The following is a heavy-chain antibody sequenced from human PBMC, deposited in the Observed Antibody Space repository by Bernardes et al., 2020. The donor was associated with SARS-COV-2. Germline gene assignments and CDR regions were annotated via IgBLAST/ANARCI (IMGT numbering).Heavy chain of an antibody. D-gene: IGHD3-16*01. V-gene: IGHV3-23*01. CDR1: GFTFSRYA. CDR2: ISGSGGST. J-gene: IGHJ4*02. CDR3: AKAPRFGADYFDY. Sequence: VGSLRLSCAASGFTFSRYAMSWVRQAPGKGLEWVSAISGSGGSTYYADSVKGRFTISRDNSKNTLYLQMNSLRAEDTAVYYCAKAPRFGADYFDYWGQGTLVTVSS.